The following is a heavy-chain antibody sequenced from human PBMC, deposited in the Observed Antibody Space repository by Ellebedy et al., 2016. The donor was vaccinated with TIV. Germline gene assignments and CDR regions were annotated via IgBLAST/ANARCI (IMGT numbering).Heavy chain of an antibody. CDR1: GFTFSNAW. V-gene: IGHV3-15*01. J-gene: IGHJ6*02. D-gene: IGHD3-10*01. Sequence: GESLKISXAASGFTFSNAWMSWVRQAPGKGLEWVGRIKSKTDGGTTDYAAPVKGRFTISRDDSKNTLYLQMNSLKTEDTAVYYCTTSPYYGSGRGVWGGMDVWGQGTTVTVSS. CDR2: IKSKTDGGTT. CDR3: TTSPYYGSGRGVWGGMDV.